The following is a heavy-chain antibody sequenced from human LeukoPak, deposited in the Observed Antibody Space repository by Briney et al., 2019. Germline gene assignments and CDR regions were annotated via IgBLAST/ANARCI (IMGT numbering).Heavy chain of an antibody. Sequence: GRSQRLSCAASGFTFTRFNMNWVRQAPGTGLELVSSISTSGTYIYYADSVKGRFTISRDNAKNSLYLQMNSLRAEDTAVYYCARPFYYDSNGGEGMDVWGQGTTVTVSS. V-gene: IGHV3-21*06. J-gene: IGHJ6*02. CDR2: ISTSGTYI. D-gene: IGHD3-22*01. CDR3: ARPFYYDSNGGEGMDV. CDR1: GFTFTRFN.